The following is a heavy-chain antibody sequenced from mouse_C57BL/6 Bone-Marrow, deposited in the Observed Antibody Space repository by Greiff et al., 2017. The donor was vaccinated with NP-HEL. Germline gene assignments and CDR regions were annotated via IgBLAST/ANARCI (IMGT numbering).Heavy chain of an antibody. J-gene: IGHJ2*01. V-gene: IGHV1-69*01. CDR1: GYTFTSYW. D-gene: IGHD3-2*02. CDR2: IDPSDSYT. CDR3: ARVRLGGRDY. Sequence: QVQLQQPGAELVMPGASVKLSCKASGYTFTSYWMHWVKQRPGQGLEWIGEIDPSDSYTNYNQKFKGKSTLTVDKSSSTAYMQLSSLTSEDSAVYYSARVRLGGRDYWGKGTTLTVSS.